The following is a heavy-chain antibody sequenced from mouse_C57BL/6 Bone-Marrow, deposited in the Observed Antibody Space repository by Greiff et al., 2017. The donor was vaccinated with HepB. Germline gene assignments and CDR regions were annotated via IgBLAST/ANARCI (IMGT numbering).Heavy chain of an antibody. CDR1: GYTFTEYT. J-gene: IGHJ3*01. CDR2: FYPGSGSI. Sequence: QVTLKESGAELVKPGASVKLSCKASGYTFTEYTIHWVKQRSGQGLEWIGWFYPGSGSIKYNEKFKDKATLTADKSSSTVYMELSRLTSEDSAVYFGARHEEGGSWFAYWGQGTLVTVSA. CDR3: ARHEEGGSWFAY. V-gene: IGHV1-62-2*01.